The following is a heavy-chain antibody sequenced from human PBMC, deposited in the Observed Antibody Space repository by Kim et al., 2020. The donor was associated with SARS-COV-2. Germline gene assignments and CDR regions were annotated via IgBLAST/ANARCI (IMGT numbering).Heavy chain of an antibody. CDR2: IYYSGST. D-gene: IGHD6-13*01. CDR1: GGSISSYY. V-gene: IGHV4-59*01. CDR3: ASLPAAGIGLSGFDY. Sequence: SETLSLTCTVSGGSISSYYWSWIRQPPGKGLEWIGYIYYSGSTNYNPSLKSRVTISVDTSKNQFSLKLSSVTAADTAVYYCASLPAAGIGLSGFDYWGQGTLVTVSS. J-gene: IGHJ4*02.